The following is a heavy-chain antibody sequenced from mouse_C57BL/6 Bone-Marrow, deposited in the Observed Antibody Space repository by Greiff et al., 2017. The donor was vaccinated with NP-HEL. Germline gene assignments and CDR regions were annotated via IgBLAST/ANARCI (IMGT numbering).Heavy chain of an antibody. Sequence: VQLQQSGTVLARPGASVKMSCKTSGYTFTSYWMHWVKQRPGQGLEWIGAIYPGNSDTSYIQKFKGKAKLTAVTSASTAYMELSSLTNEDSAVYYGTRWDYYGSAAWFAYWGQGTLVTVSA. J-gene: IGHJ3*01. D-gene: IGHD1-1*01. CDR3: TRWDYYGSAAWFAY. CDR2: IYPGNSDT. V-gene: IGHV1-5*01. CDR1: GYTFTSYW.